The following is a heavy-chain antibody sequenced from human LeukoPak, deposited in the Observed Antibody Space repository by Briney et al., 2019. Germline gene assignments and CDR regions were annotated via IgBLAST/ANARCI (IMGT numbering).Heavy chain of an antibody. D-gene: IGHD5-12*01. CDR3: ARGLSGYDFDY. J-gene: IGHJ4*02. CDR1: GGSFSGYY. Sequence: SETLSLTCAVYGGSFSGYYWSWIRQPPGKGLEWIGEINHSGSTNYNPSLKSRVTISVDTSKNQFSLELSSVTAADTAVYYCARGLSGYDFDYWGQGTLVTVSS. CDR2: INHSGST. V-gene: IGHV4-34*01.